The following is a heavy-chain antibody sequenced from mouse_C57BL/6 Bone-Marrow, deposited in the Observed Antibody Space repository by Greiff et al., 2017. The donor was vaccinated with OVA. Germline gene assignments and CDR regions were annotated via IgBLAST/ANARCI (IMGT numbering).Heavy chain of an antibody. D-gene: IGHD2-3*01. CDR3: AGPYEYWYFDV. CDR1: GYTFTSYW. CDR2: IDPSDSYT. J-gene: IGHJ1*03. V-gene: IGHV1-50*01. Sequence: QVQLQQSGAELVKPGASVTLSCKASGYTFTSYWMQWVKQRPGQGLEWIGEIDPSDSYTNYNQKFKGKATLTVDTSSSTAYVQLSSLTSEDSAVDDCAGPYEYWYFDVWGTGTTVTVSS.